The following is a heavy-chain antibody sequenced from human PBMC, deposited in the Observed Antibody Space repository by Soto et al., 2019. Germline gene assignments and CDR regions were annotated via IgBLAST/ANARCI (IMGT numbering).Heavy chain of an antibody. CDR3: VKDHPDVVVVAATPGY. J-gene: IGHJ4*02. CDR1: GFTFSSYA. D-gene: IGHD2-15*01. Sequence: GGSLRLSCAASGFTFSSYAMSWVRQAPGKGLEWVSAISGSGGSTYYADSVKGRFTISRDNSKNTLYLQMNSLRAEDTAVYYCVKDHPDVVVVAATPGYWGQGTLVTVSS. V-gene: IGHV3-23*01. CDR2: ISGSGGST.